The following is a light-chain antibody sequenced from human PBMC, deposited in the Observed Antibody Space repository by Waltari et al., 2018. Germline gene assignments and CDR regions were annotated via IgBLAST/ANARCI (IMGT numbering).Light chain of an antibody. Sequence: DIQITQSPATLSASIGDRVTITCRSSQSISTWLAWYQQKPGKAPKLLIYNTFILENGVPSRFSGSGSGTDFTLTVRGLEPDDFATYYCQQYNRNSWTFGQGTKVEFK. CDR2: NTF. CDR1: QSISTW. J-gene: IGKJ1*01. V-gene: IGKV1-5*01. CDR3: QQYNRNSWT.